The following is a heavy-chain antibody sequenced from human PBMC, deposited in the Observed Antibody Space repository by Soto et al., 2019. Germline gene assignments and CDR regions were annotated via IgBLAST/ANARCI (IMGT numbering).Heavy chain of an antibody. Sequence: DVQLLESGGGLVQPGGSLRLSCAASGFSFSSYAMVWVRQAPGKGLEWVSVISARGGSSYFADSVKGRFTISSYNSKNVLSLEMNSLRAEDTAIYFCAKGSIEYSASVDNWGQGTLVLVSS. CDR3: AKGSIEYSASVDN. D-gene: IGHD4-4*01. V-gene: IGHV3-23*01. CDR2: ISARGGSS. CDR1: GFSFSSYA. J-gene: IGHJ4*02.